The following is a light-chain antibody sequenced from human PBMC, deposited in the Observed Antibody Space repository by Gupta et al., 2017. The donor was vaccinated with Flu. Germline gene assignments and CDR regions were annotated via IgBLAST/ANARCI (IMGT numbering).Light chain of an antibody. Sequence: VQWYQQRPGTSPTNVIYEDDQRPSGVPDRFSGSIDRSSNSASLTISGLKTEDEADYYCQSYEVFGGGTKLTVL. CDR2: EDD. CDR3: QSYEV. V-gene: IGLV6-57*01. J-gene: IGLJ2*01.